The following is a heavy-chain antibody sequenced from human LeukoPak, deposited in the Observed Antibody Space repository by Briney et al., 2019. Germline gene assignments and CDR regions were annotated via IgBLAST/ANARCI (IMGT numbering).Heavy chain of an antibody. CDR2: IYPGDSDT. D-gene: IGHD3-10*01. Sequence: GESLKISXKGSGYSFTDYWIGWVRQMPGKGLEWIGVIYPGDSDTRYSPSFQGQVTISADKSISTAYLQWSSLKASDTAMYYCARQYSGTYYRSFDYWGQGTLVTVSS. J-gene: IGHJ4*02. CDR3: ARQYSGTYYRSFDY. CDR1: GYSFTDYW. V-gene: IGHV5-51*01.